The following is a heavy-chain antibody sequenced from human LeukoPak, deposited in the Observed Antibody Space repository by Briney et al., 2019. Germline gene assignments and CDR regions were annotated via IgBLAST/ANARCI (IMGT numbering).Heavy chain of an antibody. CDR3: ARVRPGSNYVDFDY. J-gene: IGHJ4*02. D-gene: IGHD4-11*01. CDR1: GFTFSSCG. V-gene: IGHV3-33*05. Sequence: PGGSLRLSCAASGFTFSSCGMHWVRQAPGKGLEWVAVISYDGSNKYYVGSVKGRFTISRDNSKSTLYLQMNSLRAEDTAVYYCARVRPGSNYVDFDYWGQGTLVTVSS. CDR2: ISYDGSNK.